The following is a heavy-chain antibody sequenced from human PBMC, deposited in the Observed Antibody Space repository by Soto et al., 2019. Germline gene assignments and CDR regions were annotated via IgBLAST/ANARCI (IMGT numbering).Heavy chain of an antibody. V-gene: IGHV5-10-1*01. CDR3: ARSAVYYYSGMDV. CDR1: GYSFTSYW. D-gene: IGHD3-3*01. J-gene: IGHJ6*02. CDR2: VDPSDSYT. Sequence: PGDSLKISCKGSGYSFTSYWISRVRQMPGKGLEWMGRVDPSDSYTNYSPSFQGHVTISADKSISTAYLQWSSLKASGTAMYYCARSAVYYYSGMDVWAQGTTVTVSS.